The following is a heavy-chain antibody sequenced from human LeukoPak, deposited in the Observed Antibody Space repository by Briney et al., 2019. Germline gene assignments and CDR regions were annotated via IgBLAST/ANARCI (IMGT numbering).Heavy chain of an antibody. V-gene: IGHV1-2*02. CDR2: INPNSGGT. CDR3: ARTGGVYYYDSSDLDY. CDR1: GYTFTGYY. J-gene: IGHJ4*02. Sequence: GASVKVSCKASGYTFTGYYMHWVRQAPGQGLEWMGWINPNSGGTNYAQKFQGRVTMTRDTSISTAYMELSRLRSDDTAVYYCARTGGVYYYDSSDLDYWGQGTLVTVSS. D-gene: IGHD3-22*01.